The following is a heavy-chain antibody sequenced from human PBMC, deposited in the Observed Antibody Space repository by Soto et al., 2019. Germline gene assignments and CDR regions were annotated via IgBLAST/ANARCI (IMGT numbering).Heavy chain of an antibody. J-gene: IGHJ3*02. Sequence: PGGSLRLSCAASGFTVCSNYMSWVRQAPGKGLEWVSVIYSGGSTYYADSVKGRFTISRDNSKNTLYLQMNSLRSEDTAVYYCASAPITMIVVAPYDAFDIWGQGTMVTVSS. CDR1: GFTVCSNY. V-gene: IGHV3-53*05. D-gene: IGHD3-22*01. CDR3: ASAPITMIVVAPYDAFDI. CDR2: IYSGGST.